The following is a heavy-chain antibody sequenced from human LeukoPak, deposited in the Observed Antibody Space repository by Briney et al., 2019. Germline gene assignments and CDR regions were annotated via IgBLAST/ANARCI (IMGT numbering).Heavy chain of an antibody. Sequence: SVKVSCKASGYTFTSYYMHWVRQAPGQGLEWMGIINPSGGSTSYAQKFQGRVTMTRDMSTSTVYMELSSLRSEDTAVYYCAREGAVAGTIDYWGQGTLVTVSS. D-gene: IGHD6-19*01. J-gene: IGHJ4*02. CDR2: INPSGGST. CDR3: AREGAVAGTIDY. CDR1: GYTFTSYY. V-gene: IGHV1-46*01.